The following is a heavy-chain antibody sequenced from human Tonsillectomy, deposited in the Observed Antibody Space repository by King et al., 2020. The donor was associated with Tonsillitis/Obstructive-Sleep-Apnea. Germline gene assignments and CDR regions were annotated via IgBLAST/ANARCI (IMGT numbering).Heavy chain of an antibody. J-gene: IGHJ6*03. D-gene: IGHD4-17*01. Sequence: QLVQSGAEVKKPGSSVKVSCKASGGTFSSYAISWVRQAPGQGLEWMGGIIPIFGTANYAQKFQGRVTITADESTSTAYMELSSLRSEDTAVYYCARDRGTTVTTLDYYYYTDVWGKGTTVTVSS. CDR2: IIPIFGTA. CDR1: GGTFSSYA. CDR3: ARDRGTTVTTLDYYYYTDV. V-gene: IGHV1-69*01.